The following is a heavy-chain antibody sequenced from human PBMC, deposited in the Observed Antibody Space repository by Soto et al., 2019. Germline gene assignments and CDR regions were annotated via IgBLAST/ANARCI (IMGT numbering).Heavy chain of an antibody. CDR2: IYPGDSDT. V-gene: IGHV5-51*01. J-gene: IGHJ4*02. Sequence: GESLKISCNGSGYYFTTYWIGWVRQMPGKGLEVMGIIYPGDSDTRYSPSFQGQVTISADKSINTAYLQWSSLKASDTAMYYCARMPYDILTDYSVRHFDSWGQGTLVTVSS. CDR1: GYYFTTYW. CDR3: ARMPYDILTDYSVRHFDS. D-gene: IGHD3-9*01.